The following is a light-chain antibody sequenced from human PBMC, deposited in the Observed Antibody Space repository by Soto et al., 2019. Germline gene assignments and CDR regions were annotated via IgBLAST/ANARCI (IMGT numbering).Light chain of an antibody. CDR3: CSYAGTYTFV. J-gene: IGLJ1*01. V-gene: IGLV2-11*01. CDR1: SSDVGGYNH. Sequence: QSVLTQPRSVSGSPGQSVAISFTGTSSDVGGYNHVSWYQQHPGKVPKLMIYDVSMRPSGVPDRFSGSKSGNTASLTISGLQAEDEADYYCCSYAGTYTFVFGTGTKVTVL. CDR2: DVS.